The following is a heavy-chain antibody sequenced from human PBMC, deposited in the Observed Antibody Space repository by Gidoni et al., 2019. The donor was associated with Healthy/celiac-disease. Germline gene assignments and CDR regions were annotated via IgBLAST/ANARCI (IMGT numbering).Heavy chain of an antibody. Sequence: QLQLQESGPGLVKPSETLSLTCTVSGGSISSSSYYWGWIRQPPGKGLEWIGSIYYSGSTYYNPSLKSRVTISVDTSKNQFSLKLSSVTAADTAVYYCARQRYCTNGVCYYNWFDPWGQGTLVTVSS. CDR3: ARQRYCTNGVCYYNWFDP. J-gene: IGHJ5*02. CDR1: GGSISSSSYY. CDR2: IYYSGST. D-gene: IGHD2-8*01. V-gene: IGHV4-39*01.